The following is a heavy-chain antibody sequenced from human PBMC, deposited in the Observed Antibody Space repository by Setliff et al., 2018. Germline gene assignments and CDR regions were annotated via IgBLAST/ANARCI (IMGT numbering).Heavy chain of an antibody. V-gene: IGHV1-3*01. Sequence: ASVKVSCKASGYTLTNYYMHWVRQAPGRRLEWMGWITSGYGAKKYSQDLQGRGTITRDTGASTVYMELTNLTSDDTAVYYCARGPGGYGDSLDYWGPGTLVTVSS. J-gene: IGHJ4*02. CDR2: ITSGYGAK. CDR3: ARGPGGYGDSLDY. CDR1: GYTLTNYY. D-gene: IGHD5-12*01.